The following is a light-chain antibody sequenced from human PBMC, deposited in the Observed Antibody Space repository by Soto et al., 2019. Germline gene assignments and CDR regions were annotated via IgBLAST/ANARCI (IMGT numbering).Light chain of an antibody. CDR1: QSVSSN. CDR2: GAS. V-gene: IGKV3-15*01. J-gene: IGKJ1*01. Sequence: EIVMTQSPATLSVSPGERATLSCRASQSVSSNLAWYQQKPGQAPRLLIYGASTRATGVPARFSGSGSGTEFTLTISSLQSEDFAVYYCQQSNNWPPVFGQGTKVEIK. CDR3: QQSNNWPPV.